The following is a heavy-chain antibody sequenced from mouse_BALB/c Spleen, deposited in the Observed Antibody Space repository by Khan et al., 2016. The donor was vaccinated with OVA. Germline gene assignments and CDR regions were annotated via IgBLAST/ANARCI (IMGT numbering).Heavy chain of an antibody. CDR1: GYTFTDYA. V-gene: IGHV1S137*01. CDR2: ISTYSGNT. J-gene: IGHJ2*01. Sequence: QVQLQQSGPELVRPGVSVKISCKGAGYTFTDYAMHWVKQSHPKSLEWIGLISTYSGNTNYNQTFKGKATMTVDKSSSTVYMQLARLTSEDSAISYCATPAYDDYYDYWGQGTTLTVSS. D-gene: IGHD2-3*01. CDR3: ATPAYDDYYDY.